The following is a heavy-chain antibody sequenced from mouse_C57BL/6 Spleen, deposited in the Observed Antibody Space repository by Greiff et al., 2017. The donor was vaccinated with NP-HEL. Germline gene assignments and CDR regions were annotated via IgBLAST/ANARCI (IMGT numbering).Heavy chain of an antibody. CDR3: TTDYGSSSWFAY. CDR2: IDPENGDT. CDR1: GFNITDDY. V-gene: IGHV14-4*01. J-gene: IGHJ3*01. D-gene: IGHD1-1*01. Sequence: VQLQQSGAELVRPGASVKLSCTASGFNITDDYMHWVKQRPEQGLEWIGWIDPENGDTEYASKFQGKATITADTSSNTAYLQLSSLTSEDTAVYYCTTDYGSSSWFAYWGQGTLVTVSA.